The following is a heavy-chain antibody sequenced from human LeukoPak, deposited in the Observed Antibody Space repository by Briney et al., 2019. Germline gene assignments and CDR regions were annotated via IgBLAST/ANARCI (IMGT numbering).Heavy chain of an antibody. CDR1: GGSVSSWY. CDR3: ARGQIRGLGGNLGD. CDR2: IYDSGNT. V-gene: IGHV4-59*02. J-gene: IGHJ4*02. Sequence: SETLSLTCTVSGGSVSSWYWSWIRQPPGKGLEWIGYIYDSGNTNYNPSLKSRVTISIDTSKNQFSLRLTSVTAADTAVYYCARGQIRGLGGNLGDWGQGTLVTVSS. D-gene: IGHD3-16*01.